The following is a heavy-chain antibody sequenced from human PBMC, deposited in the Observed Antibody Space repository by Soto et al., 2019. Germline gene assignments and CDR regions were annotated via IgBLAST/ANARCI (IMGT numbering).Heavy chain of an antibody. V-gene: IGHV1-46*01. CDR2: INPSGGST. J-gene: IGHJ4*02. CDR3: AREYSGYVLAGSKVREYYFDY. Sequence: ASVTVSCQASGYTFTSYYMHWVRQAPGQGLEWMGIINPSGGSTSYAQKFQGRVTMTRDTSTSTVYMELSSLRSEDTAVYYCAREYSGYVLAGSKVREYYFDYWGQGTLVTVSS. D-gene: IGHD5-12*01. CDR1: GYTFTSYY.